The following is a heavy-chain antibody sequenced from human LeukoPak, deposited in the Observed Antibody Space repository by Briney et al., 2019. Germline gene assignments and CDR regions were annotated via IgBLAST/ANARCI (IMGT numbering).Heavy chain of an antibody. Sequence: PGGSLRLSCAASGFTFSSYWMHWVRQAPGKGLEWVAFIRYDGSNKYYADSVKGRFTISRDNSKNTLYLQMNSLRAEDTAVYYCAKAGSVVVNAFDIWGQGTMVTVSS. CDR1: GFTFSSYW. CDR3: AKAGSVVVNAFDI. CDR2: IRYDGSNK. V-gene: IGHV3-30*02. J-gene: IGHJ3*02. D-gene: IGHD3-22*01.